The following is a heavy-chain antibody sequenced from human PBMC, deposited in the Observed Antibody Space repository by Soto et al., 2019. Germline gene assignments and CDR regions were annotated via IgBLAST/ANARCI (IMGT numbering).Heavy chain of an antibody. V-gene: IGHV1-18*04. D-gene: IGHD3-9*01. J-gene: IGHJ5*02. CDR1: GYTFANYG. CDR2: ISPNNGTT. Sequence: QVQLVQSGAEVKKSGASVKVSCKASGYTFANYGINWVRQAPGQGLEWMGWISPNNGTTNYAQSLQGRVTMTADTSTNTAYMELRSLTSDDTAVYYCARERDWWFDPWGQGTLVTVSS. CDR3: ARERDWWFDP.